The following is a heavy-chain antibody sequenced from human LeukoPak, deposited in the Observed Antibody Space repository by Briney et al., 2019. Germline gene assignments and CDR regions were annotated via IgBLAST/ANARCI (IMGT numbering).Heavy chain of an antibody. Sequence: GGSLRLSCAASGFTFSSYDMHWVRQATGKGLEWVSAIGTAGDRYYPGSVKGRFTISRENAKNSLYLQMNSLRAGDTAVYYCARVPQYYDFWSGYGYYYYGMDVWGQGTTVTVSS. CDR2: IGTAGDR. CDR3: ARVPQYYDFWSGYGYYYYGMDV. D-gene: IGHD3-3*01. CDR1: GFTFSSYD. V-gene: IGHV3-13*01. J-gene: IGHJ6*02.